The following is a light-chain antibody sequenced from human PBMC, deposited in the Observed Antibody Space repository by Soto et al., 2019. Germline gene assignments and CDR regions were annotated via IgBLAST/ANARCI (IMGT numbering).Light chain of an antibody. J-gene: IGKJ5*01. CDR1: QDISGW. CDR3: LQANTFPIT. V-gene: IGKV1-12*01. CDR2: AAS. Sequence: DIQMTQSPSSGSASVGDRVTITCRASQDISGWLAWHQQKPGKAPKLLIYAASSLQSGVPSRFSGSGSGTYFTLTISSLQPEDFATYYCLQANTFPITFGHGTRLEIK.